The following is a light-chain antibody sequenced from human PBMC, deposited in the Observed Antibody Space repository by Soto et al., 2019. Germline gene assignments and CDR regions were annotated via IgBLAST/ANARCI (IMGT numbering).Light chain of an antibody. J-gene: IGLJ2*01. CDR1: SSDVGGYNY. Sequence: QSVLTQPASVSGSPGQSITISCTGTSSDVGGYNYVSWYQQHPGKAPKLMIYDVSNRPSGVSNRFSGSKSGNTASLTISGLQVEDEADYYCSSYTSSSTLDVVFGGGTKVTVL. CDR3: SSYTSSSTLDVV. CDR2: DVS. V-gene: IGLV2-14*01.